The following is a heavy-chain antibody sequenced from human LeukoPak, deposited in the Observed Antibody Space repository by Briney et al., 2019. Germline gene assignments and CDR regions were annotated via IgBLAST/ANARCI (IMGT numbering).Heavy chain of an antibody. J-gene: IGHJ4*02. CDR3: ARVPRESNSH. D-gene: IGHD1-1*01. CDR2: MNPKSGHT. V-gene: IGHV1-8*01. Sequence: ASVKVSCKASGYTFSNYDINWVRQATGQGVERMGYMNPKSGHTVYAQKFHGRVTMTRDTSISTAYMELSSLRFDDTAVYYCARVPRESNSHWGQGTLVTVSS. CDR1: GYTFSNYD.